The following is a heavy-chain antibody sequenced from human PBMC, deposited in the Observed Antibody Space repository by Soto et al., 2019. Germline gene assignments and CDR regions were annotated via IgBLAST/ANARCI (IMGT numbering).Heavy chain of an antibody. CDR2: TNYGSKWSY. Sequence: PSQTLSLTCAISGDSVSESSVSWNWIRQSPSRGLEWLGRTNYGSKWSYAYAESVRSRITISADTSKNQFSLHLTSMTAEDTAVYYCAGEKITFGGVIVAYDAFDIWGQGTMVTVSS. CDR1: GDSVSESSVS. CDR3: AGEKITFGGVIVAYDAFDI. V-gene: IGHV6-1*01. D-gene: IGHD3-16*02. J-gene: IGHJ3*02.